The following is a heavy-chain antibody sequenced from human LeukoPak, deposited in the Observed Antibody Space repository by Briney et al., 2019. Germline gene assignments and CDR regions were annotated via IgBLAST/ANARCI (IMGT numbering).Heavy chain of an antibody. CDR1: GGSISSYY. CDR3: ARDYRRGATIFGVVTPSWYFDL. J-gene: IGHJ2*01. V-gene: IGHV4-4*07. Sequence: TSETLSLTCTVSGGSISSYYWSWIRQPAGKGLEWIGRIYTSGSTNYNPSLKSRVTISVDKSKNQFSLKLSPVTAADTAVYYCARDYRRGATIFGVVTPSWYFDLWGRGTLVTVSS. CDR2: IYTSGST. D-gene: IGHD3-3*01.